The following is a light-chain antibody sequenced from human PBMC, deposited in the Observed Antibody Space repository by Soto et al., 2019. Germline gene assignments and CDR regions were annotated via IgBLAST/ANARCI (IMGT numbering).Light chain of an antibody. CDR1: QALTRW. V-gene: IGKV1-12*01. CDR3: QQANSFPPIT. Sequence: DIQMTQSPSSVSASIGDRVTITCRASQALTRWFAWYQQKPGKAPKLLIYGASSLQSGVPSRFSASESGTDFPLTISSLQPEDSATYYCQQANSFPPITFGQGTRLEIK. CDR2: GAS. J-gene: IGKJ5*01.